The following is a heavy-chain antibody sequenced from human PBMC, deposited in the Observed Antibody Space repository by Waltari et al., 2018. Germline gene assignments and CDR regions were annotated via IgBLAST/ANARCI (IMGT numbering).Heavy chain of an antibody. V-gene: IGHV3-30-3*01. J-gene: IGHJ4*02. CDR3: ASWRYDY. Sequence: QVQLVESGGGVVQPGRSLRLSCAASGFTFSSYAMHWVRQAPVKGLEGVAVISYDGSNKDYADSVKGRFTISRDNSKNTLYLQMNSLRAEDTAVYYCASWRYDYWGQGTLVTVSS. CDR1: GFTFSSYA. D-gene: IGHD1-26*01. CDR2: ISYDGSNK.